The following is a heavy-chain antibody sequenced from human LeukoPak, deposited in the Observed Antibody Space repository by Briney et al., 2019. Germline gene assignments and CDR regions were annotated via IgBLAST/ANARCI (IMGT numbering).Heavy chain of an antibody. V-gene: IGHV1-2*02. J-gene: IGHJ4*02. CDR1: GYTFTGYY. Sequence: GASVKVSCKASGYTFTGYYMHWVRQAPGQGLEWMGWINPNSGGTNYAQKFQGRVTMTRDTSISTAYMELSRLRSDDTAAYYCARDLMGYDWGVDYWGQGTLVTVSS. CDR2: INPNSGGT. CDR3: ARDLMGYDWGVDY. D-gene: IGHD5-12*01.